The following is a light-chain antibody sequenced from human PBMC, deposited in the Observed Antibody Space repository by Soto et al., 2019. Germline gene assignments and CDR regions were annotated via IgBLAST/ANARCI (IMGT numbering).Light chain of an antibody. CDR3: MQALQTPYT. Sequence: DTVMTQSPLSLPVTPGEPASISCRSGQSLLHSNGYNYLDWYLQKPGQSPQLLIYLGSNRASGVPDRFSGSGSGTDFTLKISRVEAEDVGVYYCMQALQTPYTFGQGTKLEIK. CDR1: QSLLHSNGYNY. V-gene: IGKV2-28*01. J-gene: IGKJ2*01. CDR2: LGS.